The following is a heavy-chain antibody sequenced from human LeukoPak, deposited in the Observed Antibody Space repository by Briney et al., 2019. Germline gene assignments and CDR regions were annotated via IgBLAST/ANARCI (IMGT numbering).Heavy chain of an antibody. D-gene: IGHD1-26*01. Sequence: SQTLSLTCTVSGGSISSGGYYWSWIRQPPGKGLEWIGYIYHSGSTYYNPSLKSRVTISVDRSKNQFSLKLSSVTAADTAVYYCARDHGGSYIYFDYWGQGTLVTVSS. CDR3: ARDHGGSYIYFDY. CDR1: GGSISSGGYY. J-gene: IGHJ4*02. V-gene: IGHV4-30-2*01. CDR2: IYHSGST.